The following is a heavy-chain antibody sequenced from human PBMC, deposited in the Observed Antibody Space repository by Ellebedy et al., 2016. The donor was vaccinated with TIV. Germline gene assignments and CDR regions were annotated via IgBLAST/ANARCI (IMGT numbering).Heavy chain of an antibody. V-gene: IGHV3-7*04. CDR2: IKPDGNEE. Sequence: GGSLRLXCAASGFIFSNYWMSWVRQAPGKGPEWVANIKPDGNEENYVDFVKGRFTISSDSGKNSLYLQMNSLRVEDTAVYYCARSVAGFDSWGQGTLVTVSS. D-gene: IGHD4-23*01. CDR1: GFIFSNYW. J-gene: IGHJ4*02. CDR3: ARSVAGFDS.